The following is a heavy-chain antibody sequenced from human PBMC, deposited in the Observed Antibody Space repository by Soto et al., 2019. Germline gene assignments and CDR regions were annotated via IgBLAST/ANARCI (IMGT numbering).Heavy chain of an antibody. V-gene: IGHV3-48*03. D-gene: IGHD6-25*01. CDR3: AKRKSVTFRGYDGFDI. CDR1: GFAFSSYE. CDR2: INSGGSSI. Sequence: GGSLRLSCAASGFAFSSYEMDWVRQAPGKGLEWVAYINSGGSSIYYGDSVKGRFTISRDNAKNSLYLQMNSLRAEDTAAYYCAKRKSVTFRGYDGFDILGQGTNVTGS. J-gene: IGHJ3*02.